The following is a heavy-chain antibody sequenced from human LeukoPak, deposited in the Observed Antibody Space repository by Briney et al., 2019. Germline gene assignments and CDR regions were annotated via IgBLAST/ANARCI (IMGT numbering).Heavy chain of an antibody. Sequence: GGSLRLSWAASGFTVSSNYMSWVRQAPGKGLEWVSVIYSGGSTYYADYVKGRFTISRHNSKNTLSLQMNSLRAEDTAVYYCATYNYGARAFDYWGQGTLVTVSS. CDR1: GFTVSSNY. CDR2: IYSGGST. V-gene: IGHV3-53*04. J-gene: IGHJ4*02. D-gene: IGHD5-18*01. CDR3: ATYNYGARAFDY.